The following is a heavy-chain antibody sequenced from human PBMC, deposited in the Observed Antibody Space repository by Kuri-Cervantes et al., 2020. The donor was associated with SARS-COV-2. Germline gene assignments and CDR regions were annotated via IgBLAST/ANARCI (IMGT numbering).Heavy chain of an antibody. J-gene: IGHJ3*02. CDR3: ARVSSSSSPAFDI. CDR2: IKQDGSEK. Sequence: GGALRLSCAASGFTFSSYWMSWVRQAPGKGLEWVANIKQDGSEKYYVDSVKGRFTISRDNAKSSLYLQMNSLRAEDTAVYYCARVSSSSSPAFDIWGQGTMVAVSS. CDR1: GFTFSSYW. V-gene: IGHV3-7*01. D-gene: IGHD6-6*01.